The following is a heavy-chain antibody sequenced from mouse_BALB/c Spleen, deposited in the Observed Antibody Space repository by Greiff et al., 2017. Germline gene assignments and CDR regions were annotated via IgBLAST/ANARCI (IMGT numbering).Heavy chain of an antibody. CDR2: INPYYGST. J-gene: IGHJ4*01. CDR3: AIYYDYAMDY. CDR1: GYSFTDYI. Sequence: EVQLQQTGPELVKPGASVKISCKASGYSFTDYIMLWVKQSHGKSLEWIGNINPYYGSTSYNLKFKGKATLTVDKSSSTAYMQLNSLTSEDSAVYYCAIYYDYAMDYWGQGTSVTVSS. D-gene: IGHD2-4*01. V-gene: IGHV1-39*01.